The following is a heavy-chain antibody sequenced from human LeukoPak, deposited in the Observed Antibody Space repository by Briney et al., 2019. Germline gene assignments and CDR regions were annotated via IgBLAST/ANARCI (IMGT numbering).Heavy chain of an antibody. J-gene: IGHJ3*02. V-gene: IGHV1-8*03. CDR1: GYTFTSYD. D-gene: IGHD3-22*01. CDR2: MNPNSGNT. CDR3: ARDRVYYYDSSGYRPDAFDI. Sequence: ASVKVSCKASGYTFTSYDINWVRQATGQGLEWMRWMNPNSGNTGYAQKFQGRVTITRNTSISTAYMELRGLRSDDTAVYYCARDRVYYYDSSGYRPDAFDIWGQGTMVTVSS.